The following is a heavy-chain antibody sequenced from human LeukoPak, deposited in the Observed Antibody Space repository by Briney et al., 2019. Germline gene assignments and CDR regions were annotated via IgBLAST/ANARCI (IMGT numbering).Heavy chain of an antibody. V-gene: IGHV4-59*12. CDR1: GGSISSYY. Sequence: PSETLSLTCTVSGGSISSYYWSWIRQPPGKGLEWIGYIYYSGSTNYNPSLKSRVTISVDTSKNQFSLKLSSVTAADTAVYYCAREGIQLWLQGRYYFDYWGQGTLVTVSS. D-gene: IGHD5-18*01. CDR2: IYYSGST. CDR3: AREGIQLWLQGRYYFDY. J-gene: IGHJ4*02.